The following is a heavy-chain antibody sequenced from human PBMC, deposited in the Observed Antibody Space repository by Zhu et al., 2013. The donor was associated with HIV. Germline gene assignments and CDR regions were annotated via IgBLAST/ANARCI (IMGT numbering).Heavy chain of an antibody. Sequence: QVQLMQSGPEVKRPGSSVRVSCQASGVKLKFHAISWIRQAPGQGLEWLGSILPALASTKYGRNFQGRVSFTADTSQNTVYMELTNLKPDDTAVYYCATHDDFWALMDVWGKGTTVIVSS. V-gene: IGHV1-69*09. CDR3: ATHDDFWALMDV. J-gene: IGHJ6*03. CDR1: GVKLKFHA. CDR2: ILPALAST. D-gene: IGHD3-3*01.